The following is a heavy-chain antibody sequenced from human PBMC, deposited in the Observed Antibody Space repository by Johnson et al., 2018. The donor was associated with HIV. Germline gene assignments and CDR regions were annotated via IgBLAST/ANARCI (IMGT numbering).Heavy chain of an antibody. CDR1: GFTFSSYG. J-gene: IGHJ3*02. CDR3: ARETRDDAFDS. Sequence: MLLVESGGGLVQPGRSLRLSCAASGFTFSSYGMHWVRQAPGTGLEWVGRINRKTDGGTTDYAAPVKGRFTISRDNSKNTLYLQMNSLRAEDTAMYYCARETRDDAFDSWGQGTMVTVSS. D-gene: IGHD2-2*01. CDR2: INRKTDGGTT. V-gene: IGHV3-15*01.